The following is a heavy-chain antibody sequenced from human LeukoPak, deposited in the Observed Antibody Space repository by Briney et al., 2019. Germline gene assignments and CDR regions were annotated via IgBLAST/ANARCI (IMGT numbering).Heavy chain of an antibody. Sequence: SVKVSCKASGGTFSSYAISWVRQAPGQGLEWMGGIIPIFGTANYAQKFQGRVTITADESTSTAYMELSSLRSEDTAVYYCARDRLLGATRRWFDPWGQGTLVTVSS. D-gene: IGHD1-26*01. J-gene: IGHJ5*02. CDR3: ARDRLLGATRRWFDP. CDR1: GGTFSSYA. V-gene: IGHV1-69*13. CDR2: IIPIFGTA.